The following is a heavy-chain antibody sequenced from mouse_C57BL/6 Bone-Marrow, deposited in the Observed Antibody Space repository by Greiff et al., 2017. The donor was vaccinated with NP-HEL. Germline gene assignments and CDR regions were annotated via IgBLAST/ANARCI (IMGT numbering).Heavy chain of an antibody. J-gene: IGHJ2*01. D-gene: IGHD3-1*01. V-gene: IGHV5-6*02. CDR2: ISSGGSYT. CDR1: GFTFSSYG. CDR3: ARRGGVARDYFDY. Sequence: EVKVVESGGDLVKPGGSLKLSCAASGFTFSSYGMSWVRQTPDKRLEWVATISSGGSYTYYPDSVKGRFTISRDNAKNTLYLQMSSLKSEDTAMYYCARRGGVARDYFDYWGQGTTLTVSS.